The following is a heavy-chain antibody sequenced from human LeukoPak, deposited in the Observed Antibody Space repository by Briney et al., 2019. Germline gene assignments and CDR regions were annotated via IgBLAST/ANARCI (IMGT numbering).Heavy chain of an antibody. D-gene: IGHD6-13*01. CDR3: AKDLSTIATGSGAFDV. V-gene: IGHV3-9*01. J-gene: IGHJ3*01. Sequence: GRSLRLSCVASGFSFNDYSMLWVRQAPGKGLEWVLGISWNGGKMGYADSVRGRFTISRDNARNSLSLEMNNLRVEDTAFYYCAKDLSTIATGSGAFDVWGQGTTVTVSS. CDR2: ISWNGGKM. CDR1: GFSFNDYS.